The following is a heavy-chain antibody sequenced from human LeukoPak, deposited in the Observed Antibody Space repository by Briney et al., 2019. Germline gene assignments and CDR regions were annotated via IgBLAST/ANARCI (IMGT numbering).Heavy chain of an antibody. CDR2: IYWDDDK. D-gene: IGHD5-18*01. CDR3: AHGGYSYGSKGDAFDI. Sequence: SGPTLVKPAQTLTLTCTFSGFSLSTSGVGVGWIRQPPGKALEWLALIYWDDDKRYSPSLKSRLTITKDTSKYQVVLTMTNMDPVDTATYYCAHGGYSYGSKGDAFDIWGQGTMVTVSS. V-gene: IGHV2-5*02. J-gene: IGHJ3*02. CDR1: GFSLSTSGVG.